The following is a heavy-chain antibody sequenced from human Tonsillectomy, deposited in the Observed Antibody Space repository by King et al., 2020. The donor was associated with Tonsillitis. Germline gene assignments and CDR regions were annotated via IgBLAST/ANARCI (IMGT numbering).Heavy chain of an antibody. CDR2: ISYDGSNK. Sequence: VQLVESGGGVVQPGRSLRLSCAASGFTFSSYAMHWVRQAPGKGLEWVAIISYDGSNKYYADSVKGRFTISRDNSKDTLYLQMNSLRTEDTAVYYCARDEWELRGGKQFDYWGQGTLVTVSS. CDR1: GFTFSSYA. V-gene: IGHV3-30-3*01. CDR3: ARDEWELRGGKQFDY. J-gene: IGHJ4*02. D-gene: IGHD1-26*01.